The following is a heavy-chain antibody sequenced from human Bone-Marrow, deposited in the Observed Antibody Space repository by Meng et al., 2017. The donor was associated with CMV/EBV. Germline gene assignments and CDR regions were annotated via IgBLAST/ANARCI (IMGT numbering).Heavy chain of an antibody. CDR3: ARDLYSSSSDDYYYGMDV. V-gene: IGHV3-21*01. Sequence: LSPTCAASGLTFSSYAMHWVRQAPGKGLEWVSSISSSSSYIYYADSVTGRFTISRDNAKNSLYLQMNSLRAEDTAVYYCARDLYSSSSDDYYYGMDVWGQGTTVTVSS. D-gene: IGHD6-6*01. CDR2: ISSSSSYI. CDR1: GLTFSSYA. J-gene: IGHJ6*02.